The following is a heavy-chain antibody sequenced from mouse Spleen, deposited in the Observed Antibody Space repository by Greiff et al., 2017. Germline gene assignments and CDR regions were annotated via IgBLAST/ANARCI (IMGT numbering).Heavy chain of an antibody. CDR2: ISSGSSTI. CDR3: ARLGTTATYWYFDV. CDR1: GFTFSDYG. V-gene: IGHV5-17*01. D-gene: IGHD1-2*01. J-gene: IGHJ1*01. Sequence: EVQLVESGEGLVKPGGSLKLSCAASGFTFSDYGMHWVRQAPEKGLEWVAYISSGSSTIYYADTVKGRFTISRDNAKNTLFLQMTSLRSEDTAMYYCARLGTTATYWYFDVWGAGTTVTVSS.